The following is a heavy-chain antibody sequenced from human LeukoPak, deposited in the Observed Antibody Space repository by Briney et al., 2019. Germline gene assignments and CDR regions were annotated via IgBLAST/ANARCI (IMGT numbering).Heavy chain of an antibody. CDR2: ISGSGGST. CDR1: GFTFSSYA. V-gene: IGHV3-23*01. Sequence: TGGSLRLSCAASGFTFSSYAMSWVRQAPGKGLEWVSAISGSGGSTYYADSVKGRFTISRDNSKYTLYLQMNSLRAEDTAVYYCAKTMVRGVIVYWGQGTLVTVSS. CDR3: AKTMVRGVIVY. D-gene: IGHD3-10*01. J-gene: IGHJ4*02.